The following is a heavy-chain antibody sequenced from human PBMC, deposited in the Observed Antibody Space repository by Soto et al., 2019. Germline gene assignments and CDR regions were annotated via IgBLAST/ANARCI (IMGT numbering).Heavy chain of an antibody. CDR2: ITDSGDST. D-gene: IGHD3-3*01. CDR3: AKDRPVFDGYCDQ. J-gene: IGHJ4*02. V-gene: IGHV3-23*01. CDR1: GFTFSNYA. Sequence: GGSLRLSCAASGFTFSNYAMSWVRQAPGKGLEWVSGITDSGDSTYYADSVKGRFTISRDNSKNTLFLQMNSLRGEDTALYYCAKDRPVFDGYCDQWGRGTRGTVAS.